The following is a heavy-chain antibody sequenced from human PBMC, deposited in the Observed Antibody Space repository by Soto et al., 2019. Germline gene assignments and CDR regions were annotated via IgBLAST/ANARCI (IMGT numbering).Heavy chain of an antibody. CDR2: IYSGGST. J-gene: IGHJ6*02. CDR3: ARTAMAPYYYYYGMDV. CDR1: GFTVSSNY. Sequence: EVQLVESGGGLIQPGGSLRLSCAASGFTVSSNYMSWVRQAPGKGLEWVSVIYSGGSTYYADSVKGRFTISRDNSKNTLYLQMNSLRAEDTAAYYCARTAMAPYYYYYGMDVWGQGTTVTVSS. V-gene: IGHV3-53*01. D-gene: IGHD5-18*01.